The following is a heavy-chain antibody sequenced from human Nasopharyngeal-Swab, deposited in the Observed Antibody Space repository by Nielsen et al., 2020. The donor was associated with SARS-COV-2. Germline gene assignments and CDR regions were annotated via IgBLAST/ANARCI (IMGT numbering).Heavy chain of an antibody. CDR3: SRHYYYYMDI. J-gene: IGHJ6*03. Sequence: SETLSLTCAVSGGSISSGGYSWSWIRQPPGKGLEWIGYIYHSGGTNYNPALKSRVTISVDKSKNQLSLEVTSVTAADTAVYYCSRHYYYYMDIWGKGTTVTVSS. CDR1: GGSISSGGYS. CDR2: IYHSGGT. V-gene: IGHV4-30-2*01.